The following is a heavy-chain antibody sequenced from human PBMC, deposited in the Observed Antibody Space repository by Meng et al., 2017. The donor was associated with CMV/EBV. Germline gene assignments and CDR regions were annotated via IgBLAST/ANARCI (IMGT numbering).Heavy chain of an antibody. CDR1: GCSIGNGNYF. CDR3: AREVNVPVTSDGFDI. J-gene: IGHJ3*02. CDR2: IHYNGRA. V-gene: IGHV4-31*03. D-gene: IGHD3-10*02. Sequence: QVQLQESGPGLVKPSQTLSLTCSVSGCSIGNGNYFWSWVRQHPGKGLEWIGYIHYNGRAYYNPSLKSRVTISVDTSKNQFFLNLNSVTAADTAVYYCAREVNVPVTSDGFDIWGQGTMVTVSS.